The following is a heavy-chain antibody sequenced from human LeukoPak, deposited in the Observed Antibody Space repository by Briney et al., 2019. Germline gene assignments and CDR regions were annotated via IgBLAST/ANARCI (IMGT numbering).Heavy chain of an antibody. J-gene: IGHJ4*02. CDR3: ARTNYYDSSGYYEDY. CDR2: IWYDGSNK. V-gene: IGHV3-33*01. Sequence: GGSLRLSCAASGFTFSSYGMHWVRQAPGKGLEWVAVIWYDGSNKYYADSVKGRFTISRDNSKNTLYLQMNSLRVEDTAVYYCARTNYYDSSGYYEDYWGQGTLVTVSS. CDR1: GFTFSSYG. D-gene: IGHD3-22*01.